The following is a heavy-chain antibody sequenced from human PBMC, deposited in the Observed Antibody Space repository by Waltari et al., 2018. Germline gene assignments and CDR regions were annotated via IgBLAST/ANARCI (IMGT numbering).Heavy chain of an antibody. CDR2: INHSVST. J-gene: IGHJ4*02. CDR3: ARKYSYGHTPIDS. CDR1: GGSFSDYY. Sequence: QVQLQQWGAGLLKPSETLSLTCAVYGGSFSDYYWTWIRQPPGKGLEWIGEINHSVSTNYSPSLKSRVTISVDTSKNQFSLRLTSVTAADTAMYYCARKYSYGHTPIDSWGQGTLVTVSS. V-gene: IGHV4-34*01. D-gene: IGHD5-18*01.